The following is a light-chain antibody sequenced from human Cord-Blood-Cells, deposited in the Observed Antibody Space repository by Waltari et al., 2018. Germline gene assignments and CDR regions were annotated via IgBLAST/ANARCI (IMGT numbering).Light chain of an antibody. J-gene: IGKJ1*01. CDR2: AAS. Sequence: AIRMTQSPSSFSASTGDRVTITCRASQGISSYLAWYQQKPGKAPKLLIYAASPLQSGVPSRFGGSGSGTDFTLTISCLQSEDFATYYCQQYYSYPRTFGQGTKVEIK. V-gene: IGKV1-8*01. CDR3: QQYYSYPRT. CDR1: QGISSY.